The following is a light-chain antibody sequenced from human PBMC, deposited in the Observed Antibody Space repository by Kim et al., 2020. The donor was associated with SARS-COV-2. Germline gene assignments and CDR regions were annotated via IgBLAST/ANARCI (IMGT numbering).Light chain of an antibody. J-gene: IGKJ5*01. V-gene: IGKV1-39*01. Sequence: DIQMTQSPSSLSASVGDRVTITYRASQTIDSYLNWYQQKPGKAPKLLIYAASSLQSGVPSRFSGSGSGTDFTLTISSLQPEDFSTYYCQQSYSAPPITFGQGTRLEIK. CDR2: AAS. CDR3: QQSYSAPPIT. CDR1: QTIDSY.